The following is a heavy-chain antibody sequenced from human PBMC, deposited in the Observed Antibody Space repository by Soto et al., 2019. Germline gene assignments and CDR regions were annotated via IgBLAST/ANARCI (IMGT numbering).Heavy chain of an antibody. V-gene: IGHV3-7*03. CDR1: GFTFSSYW. Sequence: GGSLRLSCAASGFTFSSYWMSWVRQAPGKGLEWVANIKQDGSEKYYVDSVKGRFTISRDNAKNSLYLQKNSLRAEDTAVYYCARDGYNWNDGGPFYYYGMDVWGQGTTVTVSS. D-gene: IGHD1-20*01. J-gene: IGHJ6*02. CDR2: IKQDGSEK. CDR3: ARDGYNWNDGGPFYYYGMDV.